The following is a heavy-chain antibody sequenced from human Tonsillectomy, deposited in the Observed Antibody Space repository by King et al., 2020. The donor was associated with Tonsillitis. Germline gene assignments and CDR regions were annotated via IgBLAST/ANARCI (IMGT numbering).Heavy chain of an antibody. CDR3: ARASGGLSGSYPLNAFDV. CDR2: LSGSGSST. CDR1: GFTFSSYA. D-gene: IGHD1-26*01. J-gene: IGHJ3*01. Sequence: QLVQSGGGLVQPGGSLRLSCAASGFTFSSYAMSWVRQAPGKGLEWVLTLSGSGSSTYYADSVKGRLTISRDNSKNTLYLQMSSLRAEDTAVYYCARASGGLSGSYPLNAFDVWGQGTMVTVS. V-gene: IGHV3-23*04.